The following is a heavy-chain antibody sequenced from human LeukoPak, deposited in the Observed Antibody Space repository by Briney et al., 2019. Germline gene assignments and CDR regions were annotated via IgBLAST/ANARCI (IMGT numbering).Heavy chain of an antibody. CDR3: ARGPIVLMVYARGYYFDY. V-gene: IGHV4-34*01. D-gene: IGHD2-8*01. CDR1: GGSIRSYY. Sequence: SETLSLTCTVSGGSIRSYYWSWIRQPPGKGLEWIGEINHSGSTNYNPSLKSRVTISVDTSKNQFSLKLSSVTAADTAVYYCARGPIVLMVYARGYYFDYWGQGTLVTVSS. CDR2: INHSGST. J-gene: IGHJ4*02.